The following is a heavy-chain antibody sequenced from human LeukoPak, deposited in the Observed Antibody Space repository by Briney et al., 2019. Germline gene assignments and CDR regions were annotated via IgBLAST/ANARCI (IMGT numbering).Heavy chain of an antibody. J-gene: IGHJ1*01. Sequence: GGSLRLSCAASGFTFDDYGMSWVRHAPGKGLEWVSGINWNGGSTGYADSVKGRFTISRDNAKNSLYLQMNSLRAEDTALYYCARGNSSSRRAEYFQHWGQGTLVTVSS. V-gene: IGHV3-20*04. CDR3: ARGNSSSRRAEYFQH. CDR1: GFTFDDYG. CDR2: INWNGGST. D-gene: IGHD6-13*01.